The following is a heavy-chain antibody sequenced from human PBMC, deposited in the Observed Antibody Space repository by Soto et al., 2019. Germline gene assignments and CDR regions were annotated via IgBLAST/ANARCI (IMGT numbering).Heavy chain of an antibody. J-gene: IGHJ4*02. Sequence: ILSLTCAVSGGCMSSGGLAWSWIRQPPGKGLEWIGYIYHSGNTYYNPSLHGRVTISVDRSENQFSLTLESVTAADTAVYYCARGPFHDFWTGLDYWGQGILVTVSS. D-gene: IGHD3-3*01. CDR2: IYHSGNT. CDR1: GGCMSSGGLA. V-gene: IGHV4-30-2*01. CDR3: ARGPFHDFWTGLDY.